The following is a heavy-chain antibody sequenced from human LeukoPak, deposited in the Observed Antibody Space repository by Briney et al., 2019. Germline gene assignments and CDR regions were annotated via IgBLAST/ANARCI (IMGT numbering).Heavy chain of an antibody. CDR1: GGTFSSYA. CDR3: ANDCSSTSCSKNAFGI. J-gene: IGHJ3*02. D-gene: IGHD2-2*01. Sequence: SVKVSCKASGGTFSSYAISWVRQAPGQGLEWMGGIIPIFGTANYAQKFQGRVTITADESTSTAYMELSSLRSEDTAVYYCANDCSSTSCSKNAFGIWGQGTMVTVSS. CDR2: IIPIFGTA. V-gene: IGHV1-69*13.